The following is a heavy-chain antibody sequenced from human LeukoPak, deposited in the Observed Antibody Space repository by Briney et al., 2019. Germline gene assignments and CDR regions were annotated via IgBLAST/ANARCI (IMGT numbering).Heavy chain of an antibody. CDR2: INPNSGGT. D-gene: IGHD2-21*01. Sequence: GASVKVSCKASGYTFTGYYMHWVRQPPGPGLEWMGWINPNSGGTNYAQKFQGRVTMTRDTSISTAYMELSRLRSDDTDVYYCACGGRPYYYYYMDVWGKGTTVTVSS. CDR1: GYTFTGYY. J-gene: IGHJ6*03. CDR3: ACGGRPYYYYYMDV. V-gene: IGHV1-2*02.